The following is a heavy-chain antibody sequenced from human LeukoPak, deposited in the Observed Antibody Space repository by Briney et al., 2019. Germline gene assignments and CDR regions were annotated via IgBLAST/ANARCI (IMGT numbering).Heavy chain of an antibody. V-gene: IGHV3-53*01. D-gene: IGHD3-22*01. CDR3: ARGSIYFDSSGQHYYFDY. CDR2: IYSGGST. CDR1: GFTLSSNY. Sequence: GGSLRLSCAASGFTLSSNYMSWVRQAPGKGLEWVSIIYSGGSTYYADSVKGRLTISRDISKNTLYLQLNSLRADDTAVYYCARGSIYFDSSGQHYYFDYWGQGTLVTVSS. J-gene: IGHJ4*02.